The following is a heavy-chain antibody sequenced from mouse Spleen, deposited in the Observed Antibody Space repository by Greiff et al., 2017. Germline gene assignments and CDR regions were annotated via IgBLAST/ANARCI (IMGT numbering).Heavy chain of an antibody. V-gene: IGHV6-3*01. CDR1: GFTFSNYW. CDR2: IRLKSDNYAT. J-gene: IGHJ4*01. Sequence: EVKLMESGGGLVQPGGSMKLSCVASGFTFSNYWMNWVRQSPEKGLEWVAQIRLKSDNYATHYAESVKGRFTISRDDSKSSVYLQMNNLRAEDTGIYYCTAGGDAMDYWGQGTSVTVSS. CDR3: TAGGDAMDY.